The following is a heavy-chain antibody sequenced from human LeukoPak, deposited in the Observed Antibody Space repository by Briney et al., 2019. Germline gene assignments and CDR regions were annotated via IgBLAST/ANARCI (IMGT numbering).Heavy chain of an antibody. CDR1: GYSSTSYW. CDR2: IDPSDSYT. Sequence: GESLKISCKGPGYSSTSYWISWVRQMPGKGLEWMGRIDPSDSYTNYSPSFQGHVTISADKSISTAYLQWSSLKASDTAMYYCATNVGIAVADPDAFDIWGQGTMVTVSS. CDR3: ATNVGIAVADPDAFDI. V-gene: IGHV5-10-1*01. D-gene: IGHD6-19*01. J-gene: IGHJ3*02.